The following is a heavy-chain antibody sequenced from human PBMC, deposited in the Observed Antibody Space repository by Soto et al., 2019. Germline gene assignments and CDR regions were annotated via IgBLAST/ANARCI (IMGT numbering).Heavy chain of an antibody. V-gene: IGHV3-7*03. D-gene: IGHD2-2*03. Sequence: EMQVVQSGGGLVQPGGSLRLSCAASGFTFSHHWMSWVRQAPGKGLEWVAKIKEDGSEKNYADSVKGRFTISRDNAKNSLYLQMNSLRAEDTVMYYCARDGLTFALDIWGQGTMVTVFS. CDR1: GFTFSHHW. J-gene: IGHJ3*02. CDR2: IKEDGSEK. CDR3: ARDGLTFALDI.